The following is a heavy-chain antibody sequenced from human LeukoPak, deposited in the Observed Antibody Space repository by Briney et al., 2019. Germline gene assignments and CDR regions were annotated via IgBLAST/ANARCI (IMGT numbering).Heavy chain of an antibody. D-gene: IGHD3-10*01. J-gene: IGHJ4*02. CDR1: GYTFTTYD. CDR2: MNPNSGNT. Sequence: ASVKVSCKASGYTFTTYDINWVRQATGQGLEWMGWMNPNSGNTGYAQKFQGRVTMTRNTSMSTAYMELNSLRSEDTTVYYCARANYYGSGKKDLDYWGQGTLVTVSS. V-gene: IGHV1-8*01. CDR3: ARANYYGSGKKDLDY.